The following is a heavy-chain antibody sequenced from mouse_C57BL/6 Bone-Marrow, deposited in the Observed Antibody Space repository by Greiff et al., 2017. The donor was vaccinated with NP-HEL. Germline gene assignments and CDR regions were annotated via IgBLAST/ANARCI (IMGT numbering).Heavy chain of an antibody. CDR1: GFTFSSYA. CDR3: ARDDPSTGTGFAY. Sequence: EVMLVESGGGLVKPGGSLKLSCAASGFTFSSYAMSWVRQTPEKRLEWVATISDGGSYTYYPDNVKGRFTISRDNAKNNLYLQMSHLKSEDTAMYYCARDDPSTGTGFAYWGQGTLVTVSA. J-gene: IGHJ3*01. D-gene: IGHD4-1*02. CDR2: ISDGGSYT. V-gene: IGHV5-4*01.